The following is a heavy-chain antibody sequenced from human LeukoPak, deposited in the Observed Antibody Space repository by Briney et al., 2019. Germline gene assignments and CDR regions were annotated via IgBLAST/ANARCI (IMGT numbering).Heavy chain of an antibody. J-gene: IGHJ6*02. CDR1: GGSFSGYF. CDR2: ITDTGST. CDR3: ARGWGWTGYGMDV. D-gene: IGHD3/OR15-3a*01. Sequence: SETLSLTCAVSGGSFSGYFWTWIRQPPGRGLEWIGDITDTGSTNYNPSLKSRVTMSEDTSKRQFSLNLTSVTAADTAVYFCARGWGWTGYGMDVWGQGTMVTVSS. V-gene: IGHV4-34*01.